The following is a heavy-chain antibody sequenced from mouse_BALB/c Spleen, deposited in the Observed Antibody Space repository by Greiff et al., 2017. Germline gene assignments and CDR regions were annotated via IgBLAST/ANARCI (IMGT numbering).Heavy chain of an antibody. J-gene: IGHJ1*01. D-gene: IGHD1-1*01. Sequence: EVMLVESGGGLVKPGGSLKLSCAASGFTFSSYAMSWVRQTPEKRLEWVASISSGGSTYYPDSVKGRFTISRDNARNILYLQMSSLRSEDTAMYYCAGVYYYGSSYWYFDVWGAGTTVTVSS. CDR3: AGVYYYGSSYWYFDV. V-gene: IGHV5-6-5*01. CDR1: GFTFSSYA. CDR2: ISSGGST.